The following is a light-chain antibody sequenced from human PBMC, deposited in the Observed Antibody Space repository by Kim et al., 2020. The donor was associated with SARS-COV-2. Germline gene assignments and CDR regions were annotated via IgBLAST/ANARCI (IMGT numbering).Light chain of an antibody. CDR1: NIGSKN. Sequence: VALGQTARITCGGTNIGSKNVHWYQQKPGQAPVLVIYRDSNRPSGIPERFSGSNSGNTATLTISRAQAGDEADYYCQVWDSSTYVVFGGGIKLTVL. CDR3: QVWDSSTYVV. CDR2: RDS. V-gene: IGLV3-9*01. J-gene: IGLJ2*01.